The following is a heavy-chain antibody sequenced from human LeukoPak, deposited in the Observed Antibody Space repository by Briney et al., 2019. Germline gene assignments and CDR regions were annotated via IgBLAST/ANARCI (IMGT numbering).Heavy chain of an antibody. Sequence: ASVKVSCKASGYTFTNYGISWVRQAPGQGLEWMGWISAYNGHTNYAQKLQGRVTMTRDTSTSTAYMELRSLRSDDPAVYYCARSPGYCSGGSCYPDNYWGQGTLVTVSS. V-gene: IGHV1-18*01. D-gene: IGHD2-15*01. J-gene: IGHJ4*02. CDR1: GYTFTNYG. CDR3: ARSPGYCSGGSCYPDNY. CDR2: ISAYNGHT.